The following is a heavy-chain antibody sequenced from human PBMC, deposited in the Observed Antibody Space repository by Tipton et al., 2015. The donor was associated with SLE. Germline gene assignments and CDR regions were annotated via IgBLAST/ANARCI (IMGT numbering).Heavy chain of an antibody. CDR3: ARDWQQLVLDAFDI. CDR2: ITSSSSSYM. Sequence: SLRLSCAASGFTFSYYNMNWVRQAPGKGLEWVSSITSSSSSYMYYADSVKGRFTISRDNAKNSLYLQMNSLRAEDTAVYYCARDWQQLVLDAFDIWGQGTMVTVSS. V-gene: IGHV3-21*01. CDR1: GFTFSYYN. J-gene: IGHJ3*02. D-gene: IGHD6-13*01.